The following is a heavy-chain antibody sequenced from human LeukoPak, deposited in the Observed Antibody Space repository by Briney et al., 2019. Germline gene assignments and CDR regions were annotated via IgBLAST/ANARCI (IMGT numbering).Heavy chain of an antibody. Sequence: GGSLRLSCAASGFTFSNAWISWVRQAPGKGLEWVGRIKSKTDGGTTDYAAPVKGRFTISRDDSKNTLYLQMNSLKTEDTAVYYCTTRLDGDSYGPQALRGYYGSGSFDCWGQGTLVTVSS. CDR3: TTRLDGDSYGPQALRGYYGSGSFDC. D-gene: IGHD3-10*01. CDR1: GFTFSNAW. CDR2: IKSKTDGGTT. V-gene: IGHV3-15*01. J-gene: IGHJ4*02.